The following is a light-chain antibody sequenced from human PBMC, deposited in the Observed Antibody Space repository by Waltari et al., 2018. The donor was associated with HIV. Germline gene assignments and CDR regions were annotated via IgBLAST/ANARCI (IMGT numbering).Light chain of an antibody. CDR2: DNE. CDR3: GTWDSSLSLYV. Sequence: QSTLPQPPSVSAAPGQKVNISCSGDNSTLGTNFVSWYQQGPGSAPRLLIYDNEKRPSGISDRFSASQAGVSATRGIAGLQSVDEADYYCGTWDSSLSLYVFGPGTTVAVL. J-gene: IGLJ1*01. CDR1: NSTLGTNF. V-gene: IGLV1-51*01.